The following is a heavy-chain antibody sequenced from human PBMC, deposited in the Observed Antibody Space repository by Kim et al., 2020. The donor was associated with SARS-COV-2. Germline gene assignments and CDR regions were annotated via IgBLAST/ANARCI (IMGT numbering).Heavy chain of an antibody. CDR2: MNPNSGNT. CDR1: GYTFTSYD. D-gene: IGHD1-26*01. V-gene: IGHV1-8*02. J-gene: IGHJ6*02. CDR3: ARGSAWELSPDPLYYYYYGMDV. Sequence: ASVKVSCKASGYTFTSYDINWVRQATGQGLEWMGWMNPNSGNTGYAQKFQGRVTMTRNTSISTAYMELSSLRSEDTAVYYCARGSAWELSPDPLYYYYYGMDVWGQGTTVTVSS.